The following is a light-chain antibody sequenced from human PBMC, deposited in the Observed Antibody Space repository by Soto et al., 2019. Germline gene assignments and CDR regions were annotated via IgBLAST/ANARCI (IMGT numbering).Light chain of an antibody. Sequence: VSPEERATLSCRASQSVSINLAWSQQKPGQAPRLLIYGASTRATGIPARFSGSGSGTEFTLTISSLQSEDFAVYYCQQYNNLPPITFGGGTKVEIK. J-gene: IGKJ4*01. CDR1: QSVSIN. CDR2: GAS. V-gene: IGKV3-15*01. CDR3: QQYNNLPPIT.